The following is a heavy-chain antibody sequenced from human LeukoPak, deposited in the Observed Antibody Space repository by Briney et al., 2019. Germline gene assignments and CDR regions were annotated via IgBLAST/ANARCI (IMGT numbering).Heavy chain of an antibody. CDR1: GGSISSYY. CDR2: IFYSGST. V-gene: IGHV4-59*01. Sequence: SETLSLTCTVSGGSISSYYWSWIRPPPGKGPEWIGYIFYSGSTNYNPSLQSRVTISIDTSKNQFSLKLSSVTAADTAVYYCARRAYSRAYYYFDYWGQGTLVTVSS. CDR3: ARRAYSRAYYYFDY. D-gene: IGHD3-22*01. J-gene: IGHJ4*02.